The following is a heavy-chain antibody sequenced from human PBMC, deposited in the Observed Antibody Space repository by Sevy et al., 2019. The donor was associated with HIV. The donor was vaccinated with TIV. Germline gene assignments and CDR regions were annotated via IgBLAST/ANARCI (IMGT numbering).Heavy chain of an antibody. J-gene: IGHJ4*02. CDR3: TSGIAVVGTVYFDY. Sequence: GGSLRLSCAASGFTFSGSAMDWVRHTSGKGLEWLGRIRNQANNYATTYAASVKGRFVISRDDSKNTVYLHMNNLKTEDTAVYYCTSGIAVVGTVYFDYWGRGTLVTVSS. V-gene: IGHV3-73*01. CDR1: GFTFSGSA. D-gene: IGHD6-19*01. CDR2: IRNQANNYAT.